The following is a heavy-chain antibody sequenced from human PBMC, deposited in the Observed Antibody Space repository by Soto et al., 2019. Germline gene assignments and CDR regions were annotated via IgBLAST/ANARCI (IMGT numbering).Heavy chain of an antibody. CDR2: VSPENRNA. CDR1: GYAFAECY. V-gene: IGHV1-8*01. D-gene: IGHD4-17*01. J-gene: IGHJ4*02. Sequence: ASVKVTCKTCGYAFAECYINWVRQAPGQGLEYMGWVSPENRNAGYAPQFRGRVSMTADTSINTVYLELTTLTYEDTAVYYCEVTIGYWGQGTMVPVSS. CDR3: EVTIGY.